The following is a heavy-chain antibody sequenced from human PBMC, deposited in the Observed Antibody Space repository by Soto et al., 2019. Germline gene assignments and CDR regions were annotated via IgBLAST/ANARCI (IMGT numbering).Heavy chain of an antibody. CDR1: GYTFTSYD. J-gene: IGHJ5*02. Sequence: EASVKVSCKASGYTFTSYDINWVRQATGQGLEWMGWMNPNSGNTGYAQKFQGRVTMTRNTSISTAYMELSSLRSEDTAVYYCARRRCLGVRCYEGNWLDPWGQGILVTVSS. D-gene: IGHD2-8*01. CDR2: MNPNSGNT. V-gene: IGHV1-8*01. CDR3: ARRRCLGVRCYEGNWLDP.